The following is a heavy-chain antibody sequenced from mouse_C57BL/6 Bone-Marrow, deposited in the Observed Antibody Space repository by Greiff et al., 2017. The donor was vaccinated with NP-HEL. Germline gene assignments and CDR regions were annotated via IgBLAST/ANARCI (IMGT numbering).Heavy chain of an antibody. CDR1: GFNIKNTY. D-gene: IGHD2-1*01. J-gene: IGHJ4*01. Sequence: VHVKQSVAELVRPGASVKLSCTASGFNIKNTYMHWVKQRPEQGLEWIGRIDPANGNTKYAPKFQGKATITADTSSNTAYLQLSSLTSEDTAIYYCARSSYGNYVYYAMDYWGQGTSVTVSS. V-gene: IGHV14-3*01. CDR3: ARSSYGNYVYYAMDY. CDR2: IDPANGNT.